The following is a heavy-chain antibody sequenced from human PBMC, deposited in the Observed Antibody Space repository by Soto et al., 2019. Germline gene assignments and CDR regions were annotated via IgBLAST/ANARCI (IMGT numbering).Heavy chain of an antibody. V-gene: IGHV6-1*01. D-gene: IGHD3-10*01. Sequence: SQTLSLTCAISVDSVSSKSATWNWIRQAPSRGLEWLGRTYYRSKWSSDYAVSLRGRITVSPESSKNQFSLRLTSLTPEDTAVYYCARALAGSYDYWGQGTLVTVSS. CDR1: VDSVSSKSAT. CDR2: TYYRSKWSS. J-gene: IGHJ4*02. CDR3: ARALAGSYDY.